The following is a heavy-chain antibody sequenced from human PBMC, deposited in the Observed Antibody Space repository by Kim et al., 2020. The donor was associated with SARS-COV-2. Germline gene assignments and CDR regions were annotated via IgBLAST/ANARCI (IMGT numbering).Heavy chain of an antibody. D-gene: IGHD3-22*01. J-gene: IGHJ3*02. Sequence: TGYAQRFQSRVTMTRNTSISTAYLELSSLRSEDTAVYYCARGPVVIGFDIWGQGTMVTVSS. V-gene: IGHV1-8*01. CDR3: ARGPVVIGFDI. CDR2: T.